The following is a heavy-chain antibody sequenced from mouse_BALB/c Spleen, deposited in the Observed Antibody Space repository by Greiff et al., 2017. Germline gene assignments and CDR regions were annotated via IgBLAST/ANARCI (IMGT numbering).Heavy chain of an antibody. CDR1: GYSITSDYA. CDR2: ISYSGST. D-gene: IGHD2-10*02. Sequence: ESGPGLVKPSQSLSLTCTVTGYSITSDYAWNWIRQFPGNKLEWMGYISYSGSTSYNPSLKSRISITRDTSKNQFFLQLNSVTTEDTATYYCARGYGSYVSAMDYWGQGTSVTVSS. V-gene: IGHV3-2*02. CDR3: ARGYGSYVSAMDY. J-gene: IGHJ4*01.